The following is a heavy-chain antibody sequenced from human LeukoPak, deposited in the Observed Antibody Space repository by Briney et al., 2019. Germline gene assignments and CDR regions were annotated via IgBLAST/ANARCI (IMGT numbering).Heavy chain of an antibody. D-gene: IGHD1-1*01. J-gene: IGHJ3*02. CDR1: GFTFSSYA. V-gene: IGHV3-30*14. CDR2: ISYDGSNK. Sequence: GRSLRLSCAASGFTFSSYAMHWVRQAPGKGLEWVAVISYDGSNKYYADSVKGRFTISRDNSKNTLYLQMGSLRAEDMAVYYCARFTTGTTRAFDIWGQGTMVTVSS. CDR3: ARFTTGTTRAFDI.